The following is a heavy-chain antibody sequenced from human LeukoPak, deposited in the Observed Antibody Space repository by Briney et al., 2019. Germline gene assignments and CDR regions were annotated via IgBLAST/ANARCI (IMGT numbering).Heavy chain of an antibody. CDR2: ISYDGSNK. V-gene: IGHV3-30*03. J-gene: IGHJ3*02. CDR1: GFTFSSYG. Sequence: GRSLRLSCAASGFTFSSYGMHWVRQAPGKGLEWVAVISYDGSNKYYADSVKGRFTISRDSAKNSLYLQMNSLRAEDTAVYYCARPDSVGWSGNDAFDIWGQGTMVTVSS. D-gene: IGHD2-15*01. CDR3: ARPDSVGWSGNDAFDI.